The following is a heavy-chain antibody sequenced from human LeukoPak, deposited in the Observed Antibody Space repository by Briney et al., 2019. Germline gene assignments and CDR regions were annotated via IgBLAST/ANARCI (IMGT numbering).Heavy chain of an antibody. CDR2: IYTSGST. V-gene: IGHV4-61*02. CDR1: GGSISSGSYY. J-gene: IGHJ3*02. Sequence: SETLSLTCTVSGGSISSGSYYWSWIRQPAGKGLEWIGRIYTSGSTNYNPSLKSRVTISVDTSKNQFSLKLSSVTAADTAVYYCARALTYLECEHAFDIWGQGTMVTVSS. CDR3: ARALTYLECEHAFDI. D-gene: IGHD3-3*02.